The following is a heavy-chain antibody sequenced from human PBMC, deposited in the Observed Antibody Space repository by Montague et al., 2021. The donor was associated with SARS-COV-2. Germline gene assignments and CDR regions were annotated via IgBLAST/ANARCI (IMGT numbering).Heavy chain of an antibody. V-gene: IGHV4-59*01. CDR3: ARAYCSGDCHVGP. CDR2: IYDSGSA. D-gene: IGHD2-21*02. CDR1: VGSISNYY. J-gene: IGHJ5*02. Sequence: SETLSLTCTVSVGSISNYYWTWIRQPPGKGLEWIGYIYDSGSANYNPSLKSRSTISVDTSNNQFSLRLSSVTAADTAVYYCARAYCSGDCHVGPWGQGILVTVSS.